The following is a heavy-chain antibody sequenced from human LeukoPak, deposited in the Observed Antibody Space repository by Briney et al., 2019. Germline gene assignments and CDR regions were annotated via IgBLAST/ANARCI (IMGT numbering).Heavy chain of an antibody. CDR3: ATEGGDILTNYHAFHI. CDR2: INPNSGGT. Sequence: ASVKVSCKASGYTFTGYYMYWVRQAPGQGLEWMGWINPNSGGTNYAQKFQGRVTMTRDTSISTAYMELSRLRSDDTAVYYCATEGGDILTNYHAFHIWGQGTTVTVSS. D-gene: IGHD3-9*01. J-gene: IGHJ3*02. CDR1: GYTFTGYY. V-gene: IGHV1-2*02.